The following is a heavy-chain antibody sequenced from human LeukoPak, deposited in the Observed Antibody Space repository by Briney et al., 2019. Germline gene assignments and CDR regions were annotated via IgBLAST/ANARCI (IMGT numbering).Heavy chain of an antibody. CDR2: INSDGKTI. D-gene: IGHD4-17*01. J-gene: IGHJ5*02. V-gene: IGHV3-48*03. CDR3: ARDESMTTVTTKP. Sequence: GGSLRLSCAASGFTFSSYEMNWARQAPGKGLEWVSYINSDGKTIFYADSVKGRFTISRDNAKNSLYLQMNSLRAEDTAVYYCARDESMTTVTTKPWGQGTLVTVSS. CDR1: GFTFSSYE.